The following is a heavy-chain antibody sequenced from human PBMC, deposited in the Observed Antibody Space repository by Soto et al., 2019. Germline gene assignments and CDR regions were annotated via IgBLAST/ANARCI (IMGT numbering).Heavy chain of an antibody. CDR2: ISSSSSTI. CDR1: GFTFSSYS. J-gene: IGHJ6*03. D-gene: IGHD3-9*01. V-gene: IGHV3-48*01. CDR3: ARGLVPYYYYMDV. Sequence: HPGGSLRLSCAASGFTFSSYSMNWVRQAPGKGLEWVSYISSSSSTIYYADSVKGRFTISRDNAKNSLYLQMNSLRAEDTAVYYCARGLVPYYYYMDVWGKGTTVTVSS.